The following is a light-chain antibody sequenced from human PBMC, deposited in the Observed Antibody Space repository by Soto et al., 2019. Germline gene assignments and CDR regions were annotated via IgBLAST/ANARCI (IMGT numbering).Light chain of an antibody. CDR2: GNS. Sequence: QSVLTQPPSVSGAPRQRVTISCTGSSSNIGAGYDVHWYQQLPGTAPKLLIYGNSNRPSGVPDRFSGSKSGTSASLAITGLQAEDEADYYCQSYDSSLSGSMVFGGGTKLTV. CDR3: QSYDSSLSGSMV. V-gene: IGLV1-40*01. CDR1: SSNIGAGYD. J-gene: IGLJ2*01.